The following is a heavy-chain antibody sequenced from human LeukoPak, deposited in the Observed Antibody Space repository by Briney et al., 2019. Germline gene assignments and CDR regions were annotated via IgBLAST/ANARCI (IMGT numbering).Heavy chain of an antibody. CDR3: ATSSRGPAAFYFDY. V-gene: IGHV3-66*01. Sequence: PSETLSLTCTVSGGSISTSNYYWGWIRQPPGKGLEWVSVLYSGGSTYYADSVQGRFTISRDNSKNTLYLQMNSLRADDMAVYYCATSSRGPAAFYFDYWGQGTLVTVSS. CDR2: LYSGGST. J-gene: IGHJ4*02. CDR1: GGSISTSNYY. D-gene: IGHD1-14*01.